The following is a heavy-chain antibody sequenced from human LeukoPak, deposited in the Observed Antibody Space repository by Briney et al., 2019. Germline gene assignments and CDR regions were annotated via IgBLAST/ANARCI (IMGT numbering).Heavy chain of an antibody. Sequence: GGSLRLSCAASGFTFSSYGMHWVRQAPGKGLEWVAFIRYDGSNKYYADSVKGRFTISRDNSKNTLYLQMNSLRAEDTAVYYCARDPLICGGDCDYYYYYGMDVWGQGTTVTVSS. CDR2: IRYDGSNK. CDR1: GFTFSSYG. CDR3: ARDPLICGGDCDYYYYYGMDV. J-gene: IGHJ6*02. D-gene: IGHD2-21*02. V-gene: IGHV3-30*02.